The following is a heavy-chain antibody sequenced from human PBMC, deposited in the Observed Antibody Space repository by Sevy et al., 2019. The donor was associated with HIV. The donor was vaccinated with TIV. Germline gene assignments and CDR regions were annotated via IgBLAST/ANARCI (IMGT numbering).Heavy chain of an antibody. J-gene: IGHJ4*02. Sequence: GGCLRLSCAASEISFSDYYMSWIRQTPGKGLEWISYISSGGSIIYYADSVKGRFTISRDNAKNSLYLQMNSLRAEDTARCYCTRVRYNYGSYYFDYWGQGTLVTVSS. V-gene: IGHV3-11*01. D-gene: IGHD1-1*01. CDR2: ISSGGSII. CDR3: TRVRYNYGSYYFDY. CDR1: EISFSDYY.